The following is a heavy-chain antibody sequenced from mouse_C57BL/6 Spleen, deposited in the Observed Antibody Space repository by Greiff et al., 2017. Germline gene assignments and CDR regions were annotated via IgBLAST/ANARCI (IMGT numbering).Heavy chain of an antibody. CDR3: ARDRTTVVGRGAMDY. CDR1: GFTFSDYY. V-gene: IGHV5-16*01. J-gene: IGHJ4*01. Sequence: EVMLVESEGGLVQPGSSMKLSCTASGFTFSDYYMAWVRPVPEKGLEWVANINYDGSSTYYLDSLKSRFIISRDNAKNILYLQMSSLKSEDTATYYCARDRTTVVGRGAMDYWGQGTSVTVSS. D-gene: IGHD1-1*01. CDR2: INYDGSST.